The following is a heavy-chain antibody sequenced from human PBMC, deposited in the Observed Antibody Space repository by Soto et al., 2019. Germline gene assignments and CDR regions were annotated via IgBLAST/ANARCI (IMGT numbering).Heavy chain of an antibody. CDR2: IYYSGNT. CDR1: GGSISSGNYY. V-gene: IGHV4-31*03. Sequence: SETLSLTCTVSGGSISSGNYYWSWIRQHPGKGLEWIGHIYYSGNTYYNPSLKSRVTISIDTSKNQLSLKLSSVTAADTAVYYCARDLSSADGFNIWGQGTMVTVSS. CDR3: ARDLSSADGFNI. J-gene: IGHJ3*02.